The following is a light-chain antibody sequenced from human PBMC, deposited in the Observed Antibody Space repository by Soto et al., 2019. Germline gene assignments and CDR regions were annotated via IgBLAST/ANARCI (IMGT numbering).Light chain of an antibody. CDR3: QHYNSYSEA. CDR2: KAS. J-gene: IGKJ1*01. Sequence: DVQITQSPSTLSASVGDRVTITCRASQSVSTWLAWYQQKPGKAPKLLIYKASNLESGVPSRFTGSGSGTEFTLTISSLQPDDFATYYCQHYNSYSEAFGQGTKVDIK. V-gene: IGKV1-5*03. CDR1: QSVSTW.